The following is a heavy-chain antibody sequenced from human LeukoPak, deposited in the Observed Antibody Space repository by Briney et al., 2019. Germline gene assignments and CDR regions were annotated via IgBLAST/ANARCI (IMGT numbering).Heavy chain of an antibody. J-gene: IGHJ3*02. Sequence: PSETLSLTCTVSGATMITSAFYWGWIRESPGKGLEWIGNVHVSGGTYYNPSLKSRVTMSVDTSKNQFSLKLSSVTAADTAVYYCARAPITIFGVIKSQAFDIWGQGTMVTVSS. CDR2: VHVSGGT. CDR1: GATMITSAFY. CDR3: ARAPITIFGVIKSQAFDI. D-gene: IGHD3-3*01. V-gene: IGHV4-39*07.